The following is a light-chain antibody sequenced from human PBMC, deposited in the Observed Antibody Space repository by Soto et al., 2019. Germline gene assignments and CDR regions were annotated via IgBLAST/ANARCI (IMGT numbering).Light chain of an antibody. V-gene: IGKV1-5*01. CDR2: DAS. J-gene: IGKJ2*01. Sequence: IQLTQSPSTLSESVEDRVTITSGASQRISGWLAWYQQKPGKAPSLLIYDASSLESGVPSRFSGSGSGTEFSLTISSLQPDDFATYSCQQYNSYSYTFGQGTKLELK. CDR3: QQYNSYSYT. CDR1: QRISGW.